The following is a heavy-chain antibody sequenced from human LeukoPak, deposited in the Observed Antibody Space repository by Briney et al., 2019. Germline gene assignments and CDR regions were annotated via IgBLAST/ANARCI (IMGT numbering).Heavy chain of an antibody. Sequence: SETLSLTCTVSGGSISSSSYYWGWIRQPPGKGLEWIGRIYTSGSTNYNPSLKSRVTMSVDTSKNQFSLKLSSVTAADTAVYYCARATRNYDILTGYSTINWFDPWGQGTLVTVSS. CDR2: IYTSGST. D-gene: IGHD3-9*01. J-gene: IGHJ5*02. V-gene: IGHV4-39*07. CDR1: GGSISSSSYY. CDR3: ARATRNYDILTGYSTINWFDP.